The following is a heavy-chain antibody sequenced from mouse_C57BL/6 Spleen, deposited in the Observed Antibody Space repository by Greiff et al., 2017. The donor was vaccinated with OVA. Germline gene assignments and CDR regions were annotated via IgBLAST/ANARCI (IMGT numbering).Heavy chain of an antibody. CDR1: GYTFTSYW. J-gene: IGHJ2*01. D-gene: IGHD2-3*01. CDR2: INPSNGGT. V-gene: IGHV1-53*01. CDR3: AREALYDGYYAFDY. Sequence: QVQLKQPGTELVKPGASVKLSCKASGYTFTSYWMHWVKQRPGQGLEWIGNINPSNGGTNYNEKFKSKATLTVDKSSSTAYMQLSSLTSEDSAVYYCAREALYDGYYAFDYWGQGTTLTVSS.